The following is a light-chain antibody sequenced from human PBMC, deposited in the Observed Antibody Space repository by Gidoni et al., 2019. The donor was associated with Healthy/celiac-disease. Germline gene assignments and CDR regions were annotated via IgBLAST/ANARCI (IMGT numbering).Light chain of an antibody. CDR2: LGS. CDR3: MQALQTPRT. Sequence: DMVMTQSPLSLPVTPGEPASISCRSSQSLLHSNGYNYLDWYLQKPGQSPQLLIYLGSNRASGVPDRFSGSGSGTDFTLKISRVEAEDVGVYYCMQALQTPRTFGGXTKVEIK. V-gene: IGKV2-28*01. J-gene: IGKJ4*01. CDR1: QSLLHSNGYNY.